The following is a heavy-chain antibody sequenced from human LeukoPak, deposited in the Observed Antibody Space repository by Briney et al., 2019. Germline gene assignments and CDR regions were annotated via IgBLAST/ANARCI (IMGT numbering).Heavy chain of an antibody. D-gene: IGHD6-19*01. CDR1: GGSFSGYY. V-gene: IGHV4-34*01. Sequence: SSETLSLTCAVYGGSFSGYYWGWIRQPPGKGLGWIGEINHSGNTNYNPSVKSRVTISVDTSTTQFSLKLSSVTAADTAVYYCAVTSTIAVAGYFDHWGQGTLVTVSS. J-gene: IGHJ4*02. CDR2: INHSGNT. CDR3: AVTSTIAVAGYFDH.